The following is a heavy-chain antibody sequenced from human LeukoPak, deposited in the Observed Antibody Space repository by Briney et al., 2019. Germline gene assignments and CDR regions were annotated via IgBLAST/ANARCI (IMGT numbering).Heavy chain of an antibody. CDR3: ARDFSGSWGVSY. V-gene: IGHV3-33*08. CDR2: ICYDGSNK. J-gene: IGHJ4*02. CDR1: GFTFSSYG. Sequence: GGSLRLSCSASGFTFSSYGMHWVRQAPGKGLEWVALICYDGSNKYYADSVKGRFTISRDNSKKTLYLKTISATDEDTAVYYCARDFSGSWGVSYWGQGTLVTVSS. D-gene: IGHD1-26*01.